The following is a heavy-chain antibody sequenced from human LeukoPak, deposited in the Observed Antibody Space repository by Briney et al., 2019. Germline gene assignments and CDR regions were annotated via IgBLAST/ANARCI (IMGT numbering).Heavy chain of an antibody. CDR2: IYYSGSA. Sequence: SETLSLTCTVSGGSISSGDYYWSWIRQPPGKGLEWFGYIYYSGSAYYNPSLKSRVTISVDTSKNQFSLELSSVTAADTAVYYCARGLARFHGSASDYWGQGALVTVSS. D-gene: IGHD2-2*03. V-gene: IGHV4-30-4*01. CDR1: GGSISSGDYY. CDR3: ARGLARFHGSASDY. J-gene: IGHJ4*02.